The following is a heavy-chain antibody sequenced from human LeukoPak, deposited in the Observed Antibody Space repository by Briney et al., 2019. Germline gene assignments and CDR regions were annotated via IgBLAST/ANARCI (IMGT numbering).Heavy chain of an antibody. CDR3: ARDGDAVSAAIAGAFDL. Sequence: SETLSLTCTVSGGSISDYYWTWIRQSPGTGLEWIGYMDYCGSTAYNPSLKSRVTISIDTSKKQFSLELSSVTAADTAMFYCARDGDAVSAAIAGAFDLWGRGTMVTVSS. J-gene: IGHJ3*01. D-gene: IGHD2-2*01. CDR2: MDYCGST. V-gene: IGHV4-59*12. CDR1: GGSISDYY.